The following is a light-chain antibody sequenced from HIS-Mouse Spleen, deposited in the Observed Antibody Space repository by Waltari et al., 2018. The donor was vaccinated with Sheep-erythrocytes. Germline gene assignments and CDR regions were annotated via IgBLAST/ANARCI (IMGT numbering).Light chain of an antibody. Sequence: SVSGSPGQSVTISCTGTSSDVGGYNYVSWYQQHPGKAPKLMIYDVRKRPSGVPDRFSGSKSGNTASLTISGLQAEDEADYYCCSYAGSYNHVFATGTKVTVL. CDR2: DVR. CDR1: SSDVGGYNY. V-gene: IGLV2-11*01. J-gene: IGLJ1*01. CDR3: CSYAGSYNHV.